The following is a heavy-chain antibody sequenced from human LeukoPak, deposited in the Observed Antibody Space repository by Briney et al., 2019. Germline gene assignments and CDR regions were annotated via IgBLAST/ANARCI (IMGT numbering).Heavy chain of an antibody. D-gene: IGHD1-26*01. Sequence: GRSLRLSCAASGFTFSSYGMHWVRQAPGKGLEWVAVIWYDGSNKYYADSVKGRFTISRDNSKNTLYLQMNSLRAEDTAVYYCARDVPRELLFDYWGQGTLVTVSS. J-gene: IGHJ4*02. CDR1: GFTFSSYG. CDR3: ARDVPRELLFDY. CDR2: IWYDGSNK. V-gene: IGHV3-33*01.